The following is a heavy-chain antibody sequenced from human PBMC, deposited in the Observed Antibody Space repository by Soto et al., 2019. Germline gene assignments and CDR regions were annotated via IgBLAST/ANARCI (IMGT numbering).Heavy chain of an antibody. CDR2: ISSGSGTI. V-gene: IGHV3-48*01. D-gene: IGHD6-19*01. CDR3: GRGEQLLVRDL. Sequence: QAPGKGLQWVSYISSGSGTIYYADSVKGRFTISRDNAQNSLYLQMNSLRAEVTVVYYCGRGEQLLVRDLLAQGTLVPVSS. J-gene: IGHJ5*02.